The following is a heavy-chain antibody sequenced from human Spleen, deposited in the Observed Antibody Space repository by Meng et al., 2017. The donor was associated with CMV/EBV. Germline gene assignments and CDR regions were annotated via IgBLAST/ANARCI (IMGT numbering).Heavy chain of an antibody. Sequence: ETLSLTCAASGFTFDDYGMSWVRQAPGQGLEWVATISWSGDNTGYVDSVKGRFTISRDNAKNSLFLQMNSLRVEDTAFYYCTRDGVATGDYWGQGTLVTVSS. V-gene: IGHV3-20*04. CDR1: GFTFDDYG. D-gene: IGHD5-12*01. CDR3: TRDGVATGDY. J-gene: IGHJ4*02. CDR2: ISWSGDNT.